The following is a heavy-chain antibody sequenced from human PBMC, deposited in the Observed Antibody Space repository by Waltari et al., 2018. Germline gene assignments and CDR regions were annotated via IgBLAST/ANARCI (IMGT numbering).Heavy chain of an antibody. CDR1: GGTFSSSA. CDR2: IIPILGIA. CDR3: ASTIAAAGTVCDY. V-gene: IGHV1-69*04. Sequence: QVQLVQSGAEVKTPGSSVKVSCKASGGTFSSSAISWVGQAPGQGLEWMGRIIPILGIANYAQKFQGRVTITADKSTSTAYMELSSLRSEDTAVYYCASTIAAAGTVCDYWGQGTLVTVSS. D-gene: IGHD6-13*01. J-gene: IGHJ4*02.